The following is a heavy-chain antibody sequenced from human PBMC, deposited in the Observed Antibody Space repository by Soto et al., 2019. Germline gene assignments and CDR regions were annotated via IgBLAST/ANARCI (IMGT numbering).Heavy chain of an antibody. V-gene: IGHV3-15*01. Sequence: PGGSLRLSCAVSGFTFSNAWMSWVRQAPGKGLEWVGRIKSKTDGGTTDYAAPVKGRFTISRDDSKNTLYLQMNSLKTEDTAVYYCTTYVRGYDSTYYFDYWGQGTLVTVSS. J-gene: IGHJ4*02. D-gene: IGHD5-12*01. CDR1: GFTFSNAW. CDR3: TTYVRGYDSTYYFDY. CDR2: IKSKTDGGTT.